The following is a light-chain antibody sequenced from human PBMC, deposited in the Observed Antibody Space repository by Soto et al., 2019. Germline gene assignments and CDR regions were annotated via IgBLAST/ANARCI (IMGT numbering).Light chain of an antibody. CDR2: GAF. V-gene: IGKV3-15*01. Sequence: DIVMTQSPATLSVSPSESANRSCRASQTVSSNLAWYQQRAGQAPTLLIYGAFTRATGVPARFSGSGSGTEFTLTISSLQSEDFAVYYCQQHNNWPPWTFGQGTKVDIK. CDR3: QQHNNWPPWT. CDR1: QTVSSN. J-gene: IGKJ1*01.